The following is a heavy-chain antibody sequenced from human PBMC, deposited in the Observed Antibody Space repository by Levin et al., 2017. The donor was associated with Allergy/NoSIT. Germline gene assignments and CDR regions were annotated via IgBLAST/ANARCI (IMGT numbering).Heavy chain of an antibody. CDR3: AKDRTQWGSKIELFAFDI. CDR1: GFTFSSYA. V-gene: IGHV3-23*01. Sequence: GGSLRLSCAASGFTFSSYAMSWVRQAPGKGLEWVSAISGSGGSTYYADSVKGRFTISRDNSKNTLYLQMNSLRAEDTAVYYCAKDRTQWGSKIELFAFDIWGQGTMVTVSS. CDR2: ISGSGGST. J-gene: IGHJ3*02. D-gene: IGHD3-10*01.